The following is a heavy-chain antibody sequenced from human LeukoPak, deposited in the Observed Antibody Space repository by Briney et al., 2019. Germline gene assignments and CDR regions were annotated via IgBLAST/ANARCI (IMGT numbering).Heavy chain of an antibody. D-gene: IGHD1-1*01. J-gene: IGHJ4*02. CDR2: IRYDGSNK. V-gene: IGHV3-30*02. CDR3: AKYRRTGTTLFDY. Sequence: GGSLRLSCAASGFTFSSYGMHWVRQAPGKGLEWVAFIRYDGSNKYYADSVKGRFTISRDNSKNTLYLQMNSLRGEDTAVYYCAKYRRTGTTLFDYWGQGTLVTVSS. CDR1: GFTFSSYG.